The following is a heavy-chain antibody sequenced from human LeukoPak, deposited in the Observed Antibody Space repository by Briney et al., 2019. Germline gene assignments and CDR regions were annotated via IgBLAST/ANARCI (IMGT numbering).Heavy chain of an antibody. CDR2: IYHSGST. J-gene: IGHJ3*02. CDR1: GGSISSGGYS. V-gene: IGHV4-30-2*01. CDR3: ARAPSYYGSGSYYAFDI. Sequence: SQTLSLTCAVSGGSISSGGYSWSWIRQPPGKGLEWIGYIYHSGSTYYNPSLKSRVTISVDRSKNQFSLKLSSATAADTAVYYCARAPSYYGSGSYYAFDIWGQGTMVTVSS. D-gene: IGHD3-10*01.